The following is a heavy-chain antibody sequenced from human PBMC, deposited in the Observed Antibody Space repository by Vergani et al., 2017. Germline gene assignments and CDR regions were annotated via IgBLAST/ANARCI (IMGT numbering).Heavy chain of an antibody. V-gene: IGHV3-48*01. CDR2: IGVSDNSI. D-gene: IGHD4-11*01. Sequence: DVRLVESGGGVVQPGGSLRLSCAASGSTFSAYSMNWVRPAPGKGLEWISYIGVSDNSIYYADSVMGRFAISRDNARNLLFLQMNSLRADDSALYFCVRDPDYSTFDSWGQGTLVTVS. CDR1: GSTFSAYS. J-gene: IGHJ4*02. CDR3: VRDPDYSTFDS.